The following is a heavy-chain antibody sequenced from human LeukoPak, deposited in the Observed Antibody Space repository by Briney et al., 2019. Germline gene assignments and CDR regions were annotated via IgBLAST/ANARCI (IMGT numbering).Heavy chain of an antibody. CDR3: ASSTMVVTGSDAFDI. Sequence: PSETLSLTCAVYGGSFSGYCWSWIRQPPGKGLEWIGEINHSGSTNYNPSLKSRVTISVDTSKNQFSLKLSSVTAADTAVYYCASSTMVVTGSDAFDIWGQGTMVTVSS. CDR2: INHSGST. V-gene: IGHV4-34*01. J-gene: IGHJ3*02. CDR1: GGSFSGYC. D-gene: IGHD4/OR15-4a*01.